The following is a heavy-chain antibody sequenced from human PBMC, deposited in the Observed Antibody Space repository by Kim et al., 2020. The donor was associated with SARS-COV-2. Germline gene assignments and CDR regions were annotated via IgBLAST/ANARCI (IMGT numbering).Heavy chain of an antibody. CDR2: INHSGST. CDR3: ARVGIGDSGYGRRHFDY. J-gene: IGHJ4*02. Sequence: SETLSLTCAVYGGSFSGYYWNWIRQTPGKGLEWSGEINHSGSTNYNPSLKIRVTISVDTSKNQFSLKLSSVTATDTAAYYCARVGIGDSGYGRRHFDYWGQGTLVTVSS. D-gene: IGHD5-12*01. V-gene: IGHV4-34*01. CDR1: GGSFSGYY.